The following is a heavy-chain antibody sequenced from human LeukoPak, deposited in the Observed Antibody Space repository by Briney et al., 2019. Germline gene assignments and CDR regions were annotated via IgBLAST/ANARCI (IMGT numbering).Heavy chain of an antibody. Sequence: SGGSLRLSCAASGFTFDDYAMHWVRQAPGKGLEWVSRVSPDGSSTTYADSVKGRFTISRDNTKNTLYLQMNSLRAEDTSVYYCARSYYYDSSGYVYSWGQGTLVTVSS. J-gene: IGHJ4*02. D-gene: IGHD3-22*01. CDR1: GFTFDDYA. V-gene: IGHV3-74*01. CDR3: ARSYYYDSSGYVYS. CDR2: VSPDGSST.